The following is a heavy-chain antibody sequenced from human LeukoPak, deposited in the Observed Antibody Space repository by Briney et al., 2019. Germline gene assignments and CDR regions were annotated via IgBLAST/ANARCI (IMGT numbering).Heavy chain of an antibody. CDR3: ARVGVGYSLLDY. D-gene: IGHD3-10*01. Sequence: ASVKVSCKASGYTFTDYYMNWVRQAPGQGLEWMGIINPSGGITSYAQKFQGRVTMTRDTSTSTVYMELNNLRSEDTAAYYCARVGVGYSLLDYWGQGTLVTVSS. J-gene: IGHJ4*02. CDR2: INPSGGIT. CDR1: GYTFTDYY. V-gene: IGHV1-46*01.